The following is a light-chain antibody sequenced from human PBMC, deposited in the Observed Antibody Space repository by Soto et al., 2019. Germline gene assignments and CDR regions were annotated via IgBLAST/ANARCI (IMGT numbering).Light chain of an antibody. J-gene: IGLJ1*01. CDR3: CSSAGSSLYV. CDR1: SSDVGGYNY. Sequence: QSALAQPASVSGSPGQSITISCTGTSSDVGGYNYVSWYQQHPGKAPKLMIYDVSNRPSGVSNRFSGSKSANTASLTISGLQPEDEADYYCCSSAGSSLYVFGSGTKVTVL. CDR2: DVS. V-gene: IGLV2-14*01.